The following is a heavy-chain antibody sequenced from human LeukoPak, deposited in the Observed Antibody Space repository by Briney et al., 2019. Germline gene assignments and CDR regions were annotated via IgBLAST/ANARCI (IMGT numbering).Heavy chain of an antibody. CDR2: VSGYNGNT. V-gene: IGHV1-18*01. Sequence: ASVKVSCKTSGYSFTSYGISWVRQAPGQGLEWMGWVSGYNGNTNYAQKLQGRVTMTTDTSTSTAYMELRSLRSDDTAVYYCARASDYVVDYWGQGTLVTVSS. CDR3: ARASDYVVDY. CDR1: GYSFTSYG. J-gene: IGHJ4*02. D-gene: IGHD4-17*01.